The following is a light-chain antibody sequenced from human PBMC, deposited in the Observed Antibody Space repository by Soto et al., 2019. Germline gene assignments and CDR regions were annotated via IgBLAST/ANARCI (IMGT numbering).Light chain of an antibody. CDR3: ASYSSSSTPHV. J-gene: IGLJ1*01. CDR1: SSDVGGYNY. Sequence: QSALTQPASVSGSPGQSITISCTGSSSDVGGYNYVSWYQRHPGKAPKLMIYEVTNRPSGVSDRFSGSKSGNTASLTISGLQAEDEADYYCASYSSSSTPHVFGTGTKLTVL. CDR2: EVT. V-gene: IGLV2-14*01.